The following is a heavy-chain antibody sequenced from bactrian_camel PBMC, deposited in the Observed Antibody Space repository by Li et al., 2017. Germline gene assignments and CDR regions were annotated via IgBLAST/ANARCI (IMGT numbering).Heavy chain of an antibody. CDR1: GYSSSANC. CDR2: VDSDGGT. D-gene: IGHD1*01. CDR3: AGEAFFG. V-gene: IGHV3S53*01. J-gene: IGHJ4*01. Sequence: HVQLVESGGGSVQSGGSLRLSCAISGYSSSANCMGWFREAPGKEREGVATVDSDGGTAYIDSVKGRFTISRDNVKNTLYLQMNSLKIEDTGRYYCAGEAFFGGARGPRSPSP.